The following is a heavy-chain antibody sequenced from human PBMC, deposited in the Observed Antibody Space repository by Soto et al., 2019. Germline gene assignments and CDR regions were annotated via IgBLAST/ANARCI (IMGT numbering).Heavy chain of an antibody. CDR3: AKDLKSGYCSGGSCFPDY. D-gene: IGHD2-15*01. V-gene: IGHV3-30*18. Sequence: GGSLRLSCAASGFTFSSYGMHWVRQAPGKGLEWVAVISYDGSNKYYADSVKGRFTISRDNSKNTLYLQMNSLRAEDTAVYYCAKDLKSGYCSGGSCFPDYWGQGTLVTVSS. J-gene: IGHJ4*02. CDR2: ISYDGSNK. CDR1: GFTFSSYG.